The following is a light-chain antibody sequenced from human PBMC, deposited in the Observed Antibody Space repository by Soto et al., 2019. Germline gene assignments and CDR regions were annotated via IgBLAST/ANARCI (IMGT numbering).Light chain of an antibody. CDR1: QSISSDY. V-gene: IGKV1-5*01. CDR2: HAS. Sequence: DIQMTQSPSTLSASVEDRVTINCRASQSISSDYLAWYQQKPGKAPRLLIFHASSLESGVPSRFSGSGSGTEFTLTISSLQPDDFATYYCQQYNSYSWTFGQGTKVEIK. J-gene: IGKJ1*01. CDR3: QQYNSYSWT.